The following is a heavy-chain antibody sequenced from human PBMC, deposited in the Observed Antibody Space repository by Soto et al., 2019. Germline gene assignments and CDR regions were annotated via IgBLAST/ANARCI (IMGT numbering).Heavy chain of an antibody. V-gene: IGHV4-61*01. CDR3: ARDYDYFDS. D-gene: IGHD3-16*01. J-gene: IGHJ4*02. CDR2: VKYTGRT. CDR1: GGSVSIVSYY. Sequence: QLHESGPGLGNPSETLSLMCIVSGGSVSIVSYYWSWIRQPPGKGLEWMGYVKYTGRTNYKPSLKSRVSISVDTSKNQFSLMLSSVTAADTAVYYCARDYDYFDSWGQGTLVTVSS.